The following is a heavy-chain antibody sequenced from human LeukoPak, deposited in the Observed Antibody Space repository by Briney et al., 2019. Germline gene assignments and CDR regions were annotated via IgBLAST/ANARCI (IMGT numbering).Heavy chain of an antibody. D-gene: IGHD2-2*01. V-gene: IGHV4-59*01. J-gene: IGHJ4*02. Sequence: SETLSLTCTVSGGSISSYYWSWIRQPPGKGLEWIGYIYYSGSTNYNPSLKSRVTISVDTSKNQFSLKLSSVTAADTAVYYCARGRCSSTSCYSDYWGQGTLVTISS. CDR3: ARGRCSSTSCYSDY. CDR2: IYYSGST. CDR1: GGSISSYY.